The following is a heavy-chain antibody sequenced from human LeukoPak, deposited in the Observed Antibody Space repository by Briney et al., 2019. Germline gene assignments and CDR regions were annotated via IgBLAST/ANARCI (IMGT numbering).Heavy chain of an antibody. CDR1: GYIMTNNW. CDR2: ICVRYSDG. V-gene: IGHV5-51*01. Sequence: GEALMISCKTSGYIMTNNWIGWGRHLARGRLEGMGLICVRYSDGKYSTSFQGQARLSVETSISTAYVRLSGLRGPDTAIYYRVRLAFTSSLDHWGQGTLVTVSS. D-gene: IGHD6-13*01. J-gene: IGHJ4*01. CDR3: VRLAFTSSLDH.